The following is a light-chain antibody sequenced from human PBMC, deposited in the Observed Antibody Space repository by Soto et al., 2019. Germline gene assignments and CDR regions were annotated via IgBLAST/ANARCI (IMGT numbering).Light chain of an antibody. V-gene: IGLV2-14*01. Sequence: QSALTQPASVSGSPGQSVSISCTGSTRDVGAYNYVAWYQHKPGKAPRLLIYEVDHRPSGISPRFSGSKSGNTASLTISGRQTDDEADYYCSSYTVINTAVFGGGTKVTVL. CDR2: EVD. CDR3: SSYTVINTAV. J-gene: IGLJ3*02. CDR1: TRDVGAYNY.